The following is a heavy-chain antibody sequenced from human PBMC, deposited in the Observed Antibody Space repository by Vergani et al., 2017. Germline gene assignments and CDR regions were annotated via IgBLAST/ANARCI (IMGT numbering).Heavy chain of an antibody. V-gene: IGHV4-34*01. D-gene: IGHD1-1*01. J-gene: IGHJ6*02. CDR3: ARSTTRYYYGMDV. CDR2: INHSGST. CDR1: GGSFSGYY. Sequence: QVQLQQWGAGLLKPSETLSLTCAVYGGSFSGYYWSWIRQPPGKGLEWIGEINHSGSTNYNPSLKSRVTISVDTSKNQFSLKLSSVTAADTAVYYCARSTTRYYYGMDVGGQGTTVTVSS.